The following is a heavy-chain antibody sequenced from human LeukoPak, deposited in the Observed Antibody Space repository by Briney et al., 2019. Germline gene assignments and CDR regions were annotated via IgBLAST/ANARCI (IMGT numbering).Heavy chain of an antibody. V-gene: IGHV4-34*01. Sequence: SETLSLTCAVYGGSFSGYYWSWIRQPPGKGLEWIGEINHSGSTNYNPSLKSRVTISVDTSKNQFSLKLSSVTAADTAVYYCARAILTPSGYVWYFDLWGRGTLVTVSS. CDR2: INHSGST. D-gene: IGHD3-3*01. J-gene: IGHJ2*01. CDR1: GGSFSGYY. CDR3: ARAILTPSGYVWYFDL.